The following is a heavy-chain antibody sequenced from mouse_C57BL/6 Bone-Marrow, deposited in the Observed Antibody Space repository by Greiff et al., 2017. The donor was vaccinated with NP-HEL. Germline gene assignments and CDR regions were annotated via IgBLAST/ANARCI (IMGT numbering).Heavy chain of an antibody. CDR3: ARRGFTTVVAPDYYAMDY. J-gene: IGHJ4*01. CDR2: IDPANGNT. D-gene: IGHD1-1*01. CDR1: GFNIKNTY. V-gene: IGHV14-3*01. Sequence: QLQQSVAELVRPGASVKLSCTASGFNIKNTYMHWVKQRPEQGLEWIGRIDPANGNTKYAPKFQGKATITADTSSNTAYLQLSSLTSEDTAIYYCARRGFTTVVAPDYYAMDYWGQGTSVTVSS.